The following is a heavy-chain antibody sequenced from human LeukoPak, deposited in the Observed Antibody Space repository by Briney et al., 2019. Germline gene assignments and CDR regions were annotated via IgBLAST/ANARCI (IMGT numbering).Heavy chain of an antibody. D-gene: IGHD3-9*01. J-gene: IGHJ4*02. CDR3: ATGADSLRYFDWLPDY. V-gene: IGHV3-23*01. CDR1: VFTFSIYA. Sequence: GGSLRLSCAASVFTFSIYAMSWVRQAPGKGLEWVSAIIGSGGITYYSDSVKGRFTISTDNSKNTLYMKMNSLRAEETAVYYCATGADSLRYFDWLPDYWGQGTLVTVSS. CDR2: IIGSGGIT.